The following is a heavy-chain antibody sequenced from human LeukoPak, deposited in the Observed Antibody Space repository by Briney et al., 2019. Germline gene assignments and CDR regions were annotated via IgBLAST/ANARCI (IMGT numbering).Heavy chain of an antibody. Sequence: ASVKVSCKASGGTFSSYAISWVRQAPGQGLEWMGGIIPIFGTANYAQKFQGRVTMTRDTSTSTVYMELSSLRSEDTAVYYCARYCSGGSCYGDYWGQGTLVTVSS. CDR3: ARYCSGGSCYGDY. J-gene: IGHJ4*02. CDR1: GGTFSSYA. D-gene: IGHD2-15*01. CDR2: IIPIFGTA. V-gene: IGHV1-69*05.